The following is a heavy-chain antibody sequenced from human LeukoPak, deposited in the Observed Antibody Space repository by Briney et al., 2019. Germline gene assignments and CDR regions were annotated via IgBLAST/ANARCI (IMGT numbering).Heavy chain of an antibody. CDR1: GYSFSNYA. V-gene: IGHV7-4-1*02. CDR2: IHPSTGNP. CDR3: ARALDSLGGLSLPDY. Sequence: ASVKVSCKASGYSFSNYALNWVRQAPGQGLEFMGWIHPSTGNPSYAQGFSGRFVFSLDTSVTTTYLQISDLKAEDTAVYFCARALDSLGGLSLPDYWGQGTLVTVSS. J-gene: IGHJ4*02. D-gene: IGHD3-16*02.